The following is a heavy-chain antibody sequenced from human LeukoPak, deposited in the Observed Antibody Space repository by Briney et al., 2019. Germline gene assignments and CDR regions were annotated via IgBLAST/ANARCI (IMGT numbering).Heavy chain of an antibody. V-gene: IGHV1-2*04. Sequence: ASVKVSCKASGYTFTDYYMHWVRQAPGQGLEWMGWINPNSGDTKYAQKFQGWVTMTRDTSIGTAYMELSRLTSDDTAVYYCASDRSYDKGPLEYWGGGTLVTVSS. CDR1: GYTFTDYY. CDR3: ASDRSYDKGPLEY. J-gene: IGHJ4*02. D-gene: IGHD3-22*01. CDR2: INPNSGDT.